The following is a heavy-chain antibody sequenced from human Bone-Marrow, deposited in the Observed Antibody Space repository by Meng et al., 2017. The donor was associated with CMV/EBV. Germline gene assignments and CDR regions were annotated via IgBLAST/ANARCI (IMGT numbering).Heavy chain of an antibody. D-gene: IGHD1-26*01. V-gene: IGHV1-18*01. CDR3: ARDLVGVPTRLDY. Sequence: KASGYTSTNYGISWVRQAPGQGLEWMGWITVYSGNTNYVQKLQGRVTMTTDTSANIAYMELRSLTSDDTAVYYCARDLVGVPTRLDYWGQGSLVTVSS. CDR2: ITVYSGNT. CDR1: GYTSTNYG. J-gene: IGHJ4*02.